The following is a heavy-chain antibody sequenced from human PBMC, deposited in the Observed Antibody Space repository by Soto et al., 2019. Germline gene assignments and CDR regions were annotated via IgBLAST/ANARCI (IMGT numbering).Heavy chain of an antibody. D-gene: IGHD2-8*01. CDR2: ISYSGNT. CDR3: ARAPMVLSRSYFDS. CDR1: GGSISNFH. V-gene: IGHV4-59*01. Sequence: SETLSLTCTVSGGSISNFHWSWIRQPPGKGLEWIGYISYSGNTNYNPSLKSRVSISVDTSKNQLSLNLTSVTAADTAVYYCARAPMVLSRSYFDSWGQGTPVTVSS. J-gene: IGHJ4*02.